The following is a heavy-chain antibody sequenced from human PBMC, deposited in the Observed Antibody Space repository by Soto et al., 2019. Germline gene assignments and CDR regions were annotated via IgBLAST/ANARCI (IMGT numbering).Heavy chain of an antibody. Sequence: SVKAACRGSGYTFTTYGISWVRKKTGEGLEWMGWISAYNGNTNYAQKLQGRVTMTTDTSTSTAYMELRSLRSDDTAVYYCARDTYNWNDNPLYYFDYWGQGTLVTVSS. CDR2: ISAYNGNT. CDR1: GYTFTTYG. J-gene: IGHJ4*02. V-gene: IGHV1-18*01. D-gene: IGHD1-20*01. CDR3: ARDTYNWNDNPLYYFDY.